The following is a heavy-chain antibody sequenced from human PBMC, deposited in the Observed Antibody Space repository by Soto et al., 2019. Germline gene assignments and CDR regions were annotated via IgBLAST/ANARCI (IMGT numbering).Heavy chain of an antibody. V-gene: IGHV3-74*01. J-gene: IGHJ4*02. CDR1: GFTFSSYW. CDR3: ARDGFRGAVLDY. CDR2: INGDGSST. Sequence: EVQLVESGGGLVQPGGSLRLSCAASGFTFSSYWMHWVRQAPGKGLVWVSRINGDGSSTTYADSVKGRFTISRDNAKNKLYMHMNSLRAEDTAVYYCARDGFRGAVLDYWGQGTLVTVSS. D-gene: IGHD3-10*01.